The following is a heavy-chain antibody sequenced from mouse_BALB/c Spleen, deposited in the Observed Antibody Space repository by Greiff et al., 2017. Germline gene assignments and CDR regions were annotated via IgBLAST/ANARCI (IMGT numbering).Heavy chain of an antibody. CDR1: RYSFTVSI. CDR3: ARYPRNTTGAY. Sequence: VLLQQSGPELLQPRASVSIPCKASRYSFTVSIMDCVKQSHGKSLEWIGDTNLNNGGTTYNQKFKGKATLTVDKSSSTAYMGLRSLTSEDTAVYYCARYPRNTTGAYWGQGTLGTVSA. D-gene: IGHD2-4*01. J-gene: IGHJ3*01. CDR2: TNLNNGGT. V-gene: IGHV1-18*01.